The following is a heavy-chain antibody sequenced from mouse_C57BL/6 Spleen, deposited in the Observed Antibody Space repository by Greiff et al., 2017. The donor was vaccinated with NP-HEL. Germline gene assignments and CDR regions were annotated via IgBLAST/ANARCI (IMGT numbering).Heavy chain of an antibody. Sequence: QVQLQQSGPELVKPGASVKISCKASGYAFSSSWMNWVKQRPGKGLEWIGRIYPGDGDTNYIGKFKGKATLTADKSSSTAYMQLSSLTSEDSAVYFCARETGRGFFDDWGQGTTLTVSS. CDR3: ARETGRGFFDD. D-gene: IGHD4-1*01. CDR2: IYPGDGDT. CDR1: GYAFSSSW. J-gene: IGHJ2*01. V-gene: IGHV1-82*01.